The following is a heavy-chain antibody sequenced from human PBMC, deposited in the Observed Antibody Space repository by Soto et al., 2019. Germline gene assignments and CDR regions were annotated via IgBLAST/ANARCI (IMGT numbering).Heavy chain of an antibody. D-gene: IGHD2-21*01. Sequence: SETLSLTCAVYGGSFSGYYWSWIRQAPGKGLEWIGEINHSAGTNYNPSLESRVAISLDTSKNQFSLRLSSVTAADTAVYFCARGLWQPRFEYWGQGTLVTVSS. CDR3: ARGLWQPRFEY. V-gene: IGHV4-34*01. CDR1: GGSFSGYY. J-gene: IGHJ4*02. CDR2: INHSAGT.